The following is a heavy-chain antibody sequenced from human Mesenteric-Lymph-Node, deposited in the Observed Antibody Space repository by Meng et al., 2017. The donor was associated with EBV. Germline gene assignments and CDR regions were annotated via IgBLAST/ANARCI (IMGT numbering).Heavy chain of an antibody. D-gene: IGHD4-17*01. V-gene: IGHV4-34*01. CDR3: ARGPPTLTSYVYFDY. CDR2: INQSGST. CDR1: GGTFSGYS. Sequence: QEQLQQWGAGLLKPSETLSLTCAVYGGTFSGYSWTWIRQPPGKGPEWIGEINQSGSTNYSPSLKSRVTISVDTSKTQFSLNLRPVTAADTAVYYCARGPPTLTSYVYFDYWGQGILVTVSS. J-gene: IGHJ4*02.